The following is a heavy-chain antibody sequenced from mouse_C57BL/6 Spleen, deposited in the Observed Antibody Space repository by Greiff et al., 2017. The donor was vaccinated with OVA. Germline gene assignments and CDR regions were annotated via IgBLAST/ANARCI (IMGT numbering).Heavy chain of an antibody. V-gene: IGHV1-69*01. CDR2: IDPSDSYT. D-gene: IGHD1-1*01. J-gene: IGHJ1*03. Sequence: VQLQQPGAELVMPGASVKLSCKASGYTFTSYWMHWVKQRPGQGLEWIGEIDPSDSYTNYNQKFKGKSTLTVDKSSSTAYMQLSSLTSEDSAVYYCARREYYGSRPHWYFDVWGTGTTVTVSS. CDR3: ARREYYGSRPHWYFDV. CDR1: GYTFTSYW.